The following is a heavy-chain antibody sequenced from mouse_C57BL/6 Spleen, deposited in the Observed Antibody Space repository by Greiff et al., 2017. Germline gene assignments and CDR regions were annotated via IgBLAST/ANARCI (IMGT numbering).Heavy chain of an antibody. J-gene: IGHJ2*01. CDR1: GYTFTSYW. D-gene: IGHD1-1*01. CDR3: ATITTVVARGFDY. Sequence: QVQLQQSGAELVRPGSSVKLSCKASGYTFTSYWMHWVKQRPIQGLEWIGNIDPSDSETHYNQKFKDKATLTVDKSSSTAYMQLSSLTSEDSAVYYCATITTVVARGFDYWGQGTTLTVSS. CDR2: IDPSDSET. V-gene: IGHV1-52*01.